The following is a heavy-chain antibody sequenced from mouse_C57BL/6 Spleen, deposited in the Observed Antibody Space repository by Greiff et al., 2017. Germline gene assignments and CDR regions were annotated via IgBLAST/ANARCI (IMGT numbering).Heavy chain of an antibody. V-gene: IGHV1-22*01. Sequence: EVKLEESGPELVKPGASVKMSCKASGYTFTDYNMHWVKQSHGKSLEWIGYINPNNGGTSYNQKFKGKATLTVNKSSSTAYMELRSLTSEDSAVYYCARYQRGVYYYAMDYWGQGTSVTVSS. J-gene: IGHJ4*01. CDR3: ARYQRGVYYYAMDY. CDR2: INPNNGGT. CDR1: GYTFTDYN.